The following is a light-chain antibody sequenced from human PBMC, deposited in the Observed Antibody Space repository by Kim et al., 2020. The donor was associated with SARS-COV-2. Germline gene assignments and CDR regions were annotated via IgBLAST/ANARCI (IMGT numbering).Light chain of an antibody. Sequence: DIQMTQSPSTLSASVGDRVTITCRASQSIISLLAWYQVKPGKAPKLLIYKSSTLESGVPSRFSGSGSGTEYTLTISSLQPDDFTTYYCQQYHSYPGTFGQGTKVDIK. V-gene: IGKV1-5*03. CDR2: KSS. CDR3: QQYHSYPGT. J-gene: IGKJ1*01. CDR1: QSIISL.